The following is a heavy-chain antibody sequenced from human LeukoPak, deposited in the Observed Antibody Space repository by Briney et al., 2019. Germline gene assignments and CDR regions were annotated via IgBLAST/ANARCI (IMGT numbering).Heavy chain of an antibody. CDR2: VCSGGNT. D-gene: IGHD1-1*01. J-gene: IGHJ4*02. Sequence: SETLSLTCTVSGGSVSTSYYWGWIRQPPGKGLEWIGSVCSGGNTCYNPSLGSRVTIFTDSSKNQFSLTLRYVTAADTAVYYCARDGPWKSDYWGQGTLVTVSS. CDR3: ARDGPWKSDY. V-gene: IGHV4-39*02. CDR1: GGSVSTSYY.